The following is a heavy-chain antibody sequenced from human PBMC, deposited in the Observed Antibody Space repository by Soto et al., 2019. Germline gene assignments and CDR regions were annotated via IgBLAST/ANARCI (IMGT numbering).Heavy chain of an antibody. V-gene: IGHV4-34*01. D-gene: IGHD3-9*01. CDR1: GGSCGGSH. CDR3: ARGGRVLRYFDWSHFDY. CDR2: INHSGST. Sequence: SETLSLTKAVYGGSCGGSHWSWIRQPPGKGLEWIGEINHSGSTNYNPSLKSRVTISVDTSKNQFSLKLSSVTAADTAVYYCARGGRVLRYFDWSHFDYWGQG. J-gene: IGHJ4*02.